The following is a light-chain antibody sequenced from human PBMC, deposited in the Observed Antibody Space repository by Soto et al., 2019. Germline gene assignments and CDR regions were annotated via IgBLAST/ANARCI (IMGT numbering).Light chain of an antibody. J-gene: IGKJ1*01. V-gene: IGKV3-20*01. CDR1: QSVCSSY. CDR3: QQYGSSRT. CDR2: GAS. Sequence: EIVLTQSPGTLSLSPGERATLSCRASQSVCSSYLAWYQQKPGQAPRLLIYGASSRATGIPDRFSGSGSGTDFTLTISRLEPEDFAVYYCQQYGSSRTFGQGTKVDI.